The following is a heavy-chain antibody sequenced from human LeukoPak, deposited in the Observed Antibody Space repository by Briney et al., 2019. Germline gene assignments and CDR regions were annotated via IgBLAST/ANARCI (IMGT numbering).Heavy chain of an antibody. J-gene: IGHJ4*02. CDR1: GFTFSSYK. CDR3: ARGLVAPDY. Sequence: GGSLRLSCAVSGFTFSSYKMNWVRRAPGKGLEWVSYISSSGSTTYYADSVKGRFTISRDNAKNSLFLQLNSLRDEDTAVYYCARGLVAPDYWGQGTLVTVSS. V-gene: IGHV3-48*02. CDR2: ISSSGSTT. D-gene: IGHD5-12*01.